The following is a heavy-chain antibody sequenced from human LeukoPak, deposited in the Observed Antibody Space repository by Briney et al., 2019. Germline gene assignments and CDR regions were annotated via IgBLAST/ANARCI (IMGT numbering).Heavy chain of an antibody. CDR3: ARFMSLGD. CDR1: GFTFGGYW. Sequence: GGSLRLSCAASGFTFGGYWMSWVRQAPGKGLEWVANIKQDGSEKYYVDSVKGRFTISRDNAKNSLYLQMNSLRAEDTAVYYCARFMSLGDWGQGTLVTVSS. J-gene: IGHJ4*02. V-gene: IGHV3-7*01. CDR2: IKQDGSEK.